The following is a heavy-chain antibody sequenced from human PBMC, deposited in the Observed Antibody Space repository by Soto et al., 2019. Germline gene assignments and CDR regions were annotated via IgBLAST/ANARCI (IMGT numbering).Heavy chain of an antibody. J-gene: IGHJ4*02. V-gene: IGHV3-23*01. CDR1: GFTFSNYA. D-gene: IGHD3-10*01. CDR3: AKRPFTIIRGVTVREFYFDY. Sequence: GGSLRLSCAASGFTFSNYAMSWVRQAPGKGLEWVSTLSVSGGGSTFYADTVKGRFTISRDNSKNTLFLQMNSLRAEDTAVYYCAKRPFTIIRGVTVREFYFDYWGQGTLVTVSS. CDR2: LSVSGGGST.